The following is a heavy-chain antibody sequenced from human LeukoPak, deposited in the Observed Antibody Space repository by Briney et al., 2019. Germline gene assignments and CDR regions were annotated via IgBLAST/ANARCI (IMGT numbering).Heavy chain of an antibody. CDR3: ARRWNYGRNYYIDV. J-gene: IGHJ6*03. CDR1: GGSFSNYY. D-gene: IGHD1-7*01. CDR2: INDSGRT. V-gene: IGHV4-34*01. Sequence: SETLSLTCAVYGGSFSNYYWSWIRQPPGKGLKWIGEINDSGRTNYNPSLMSRVTVSVDTSKNQFSLRLTSVTATDTAVYYCARRWNYGRNYYIDVWGKGATVSVSS.